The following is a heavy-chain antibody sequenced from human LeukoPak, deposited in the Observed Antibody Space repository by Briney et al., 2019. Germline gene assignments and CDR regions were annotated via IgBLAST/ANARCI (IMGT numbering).Heavy chain of an antibody. CDR2: IHVGNGNT. Sequence: GASVKVSCKASRYPFIDYAMHWVRQAPGQRLEWMGWIHVGNGNTEYSQKFQGRVTITRDTPATTTYMELSSLTSQDTAVYYCARVGYCSSTSCYPYYYYYGMDVWGQGTTVTVSS. J-gene: IGHJ6*02. CDR1: RYPFIDYA. D-gene: IGHD2-2*01. CDR3: ARVGYCSSTSCYPYYYYYGMDV. V-gene: IGHV1-3*01.